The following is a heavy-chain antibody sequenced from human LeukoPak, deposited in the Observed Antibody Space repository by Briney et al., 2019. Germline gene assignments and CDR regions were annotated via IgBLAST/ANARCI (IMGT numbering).Heavy chain of an antibody. D-gene: IGHD1-7*01. Sequence: GGSLRLSCAASGFTLSDYYMSWIRQAPGKGLEWVSYISSTGSYTHYTDSVKGRFTISRDNAKNSLYLQMNSLRAEDTAVYYCVSRITGTVLDAFDTWGQGTMVTVSS. CDR1: GFTLSDYY. CDR2: ISSTGSYT. J-gene: IGHJ3*02. V-gene: IGHV3-11*06. CDR3: VSRITGTVLDAFDT.